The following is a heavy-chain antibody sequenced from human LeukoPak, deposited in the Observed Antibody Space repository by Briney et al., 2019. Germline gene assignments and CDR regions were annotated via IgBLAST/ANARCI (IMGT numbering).Heavy chain of an antibody. CDR3: ARVGTYSGSSPPNY. J-gene: IGHJ4*02. Sequence: ASVKVSCKASGYTFTGYYMHWVRQAPGQGLEWMGWISAYNGNTNYAQKLQGRVTMTTDTSTSTAYMELRSLRSDDTAVYYCARVGTYSGSSPPNYWGQGTLVTVSS. CDR2: ISAYNGNT. V-gene: IGHV1-18*04. CDR1: GYTFTGYY. D-gene: IGHD1-26*01.